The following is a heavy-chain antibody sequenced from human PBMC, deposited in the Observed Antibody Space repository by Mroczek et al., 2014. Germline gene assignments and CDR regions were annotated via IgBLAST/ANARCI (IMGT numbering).Heavy chain of an antibody. D-gene: IGHD2-15*01. CDR1: VAPSAVVDYY. CDR2: LLQWST. CDR3: ARAVVTSVVGFDY. Sequence: QLSESAHGLGVSLHXPCPSPALSLVAPSAVVDYYWSWIRQPPREGPGVDWVHLLQWSTYYNPSLKSRVTISVDTSKNQFSLKLSSVTAADTAVYYCARAVVTSVVGFDYWGQGTLVTVSS. V-gene: IGHV4-30-4*01. J-gene: IGHJ4*02.